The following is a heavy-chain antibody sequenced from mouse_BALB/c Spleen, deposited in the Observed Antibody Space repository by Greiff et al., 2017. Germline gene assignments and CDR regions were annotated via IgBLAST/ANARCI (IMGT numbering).Heavy chain of an antibody. J-gene: IGHJ1*01. CDR3: TRSYYYGSSYFWYFDV. CDR1: GYTFTSYY. CDR2: INPSNGGT. V-gene: IGHV1S81*02. Sequence: VQVVESGAELVKPGASVKLSCKASGYTFTSYYMYWVKQRPGQGLEWIGEINPSNGGTNFNEKFKSKATLTVDKSSSTAYMQLSSLTSEDSAVYYCTRSYYYGSSYFWYFDVWGAGTTVTVSS. D-gene: IGHD1-1*01.